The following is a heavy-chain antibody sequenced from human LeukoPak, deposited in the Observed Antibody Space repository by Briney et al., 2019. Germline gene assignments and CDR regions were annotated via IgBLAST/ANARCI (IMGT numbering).Heavy chain of an antibody. CDR2: IYYSGST. Sequence: SETLSLTCTVSGGSISSSSYYWGWIRQPPGKGLEWIGSIYYSGSTYYNPSLKSRVTISVDTSKNQFSLKLSSVTAADTAVYYCARHDYCDSSGLNWFDPWGKGTLVTVSS. D-gene: IGHD3-22*01. J-gene: IGHJ5*02. CDR1: GGSISSSSYY. CDR3: ARHDYCDSSGLNWFDP. V-gene: IGHV4-39*01.